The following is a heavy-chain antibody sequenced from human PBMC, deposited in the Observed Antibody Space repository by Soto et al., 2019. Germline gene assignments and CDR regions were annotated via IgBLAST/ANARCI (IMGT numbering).Heavy chain of an antibody. J-gene: IGHJ5*02. V-gene: IGHV1-24*01. Sequence: GASVKVSCKVSGYTLTELSMHWVRQAPGKGLEWMGGFDPEDGETIYAQKFQGRVTMTEDTSTDTAYMELRSLRSDDTAVYYCARVTGTITSPGWFDPWGQGTLVTVSS. CDR2: FDPEDGET. CDR3: ARVTGTITSPGWFDP. CDR1: GYTLTELS. D-gene: IGHD1-7*01.